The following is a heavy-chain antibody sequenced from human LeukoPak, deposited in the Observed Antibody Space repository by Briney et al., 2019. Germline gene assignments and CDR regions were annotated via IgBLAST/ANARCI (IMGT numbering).Heavy chain of an antibody. V-gene: IGHV3-21*04. Sequence: PGGSLRLSCAASGFTFSSYSMNWVRQAPGKGLEWVSSISSSSSYIYYADSVKGRFTISRDNAKNSLYLQMNSLRAEDTAVYYCARDLIGTVARPYYYGSGSYYRPLDYWGQGTLVTVSS. CDR1: GFTFSSYS. CDR3: ARDLIGTVARPYYYGSGSYYRPLDY. CDR2: ISSSSSYI. J-gene: IGHJ4*02. D-gene: IGHD3-10*01.